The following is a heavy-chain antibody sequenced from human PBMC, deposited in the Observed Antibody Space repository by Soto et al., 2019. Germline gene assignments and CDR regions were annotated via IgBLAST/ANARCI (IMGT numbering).Heavy chain of an antibody. J-gene: IGHJ5*02. V-gene: IGHV4-59*01. CDR2: IYYSGST. CDR1: SDSISDNY. D-gene: IGHD2-8*01. Sequence: SETLSLTCTVSSDSISDNYWSWIRQPPGKGLEWIGYIYYSGSTNYNPSLNGRVSMSIHTSKKQFSLTLTSVTAADTAFYYCARIHPPLMLDWFDPWGQGTLVTVSS. CDR3: ARIHPPLMLDWFDP.